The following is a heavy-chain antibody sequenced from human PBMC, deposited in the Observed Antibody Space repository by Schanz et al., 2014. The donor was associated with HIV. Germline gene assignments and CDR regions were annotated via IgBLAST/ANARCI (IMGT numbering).Heavy chain of an antibody. V-gene: IGHV3-74*01. Sequence: EVQLVESGGGLVQPGGSLRLSCAASGFTFSNDWMHWVRQAPGKGLVWVSRINALGTTTAYADSVKGRFAISRDNAKRTLYLQMNSLRAEESAVFYCARRSSDGGYYDNWGQGTLVTVSS. CDR1: GFTFSNDW. D-gene: IGHD2-15*01. CDR2: INALGTTT. J-gene: IGHJ4*02. CDR3: ARRSSDGGYYDN.